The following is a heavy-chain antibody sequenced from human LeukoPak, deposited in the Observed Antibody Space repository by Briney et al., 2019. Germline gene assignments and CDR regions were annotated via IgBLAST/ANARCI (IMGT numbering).Heavy chain of an antibody. V-gene: IGHV3-64*01. D-gene: IGHD1-26*01. CDR3: ARLGVGSPFDY. CDR1: GFTFSSYA. J-gene: IGHJ4*02. Sequence: PGGSLRLSCAASGFTFSSYAMHWVHQAPGKGLEYVSAISSNGGSTYYANSVKGRFTISRDNSKNTLYLQMGSLRAEDMAVYYCARLGVGSPFDYWGQGTLVTVSS. CDR2: ISSNGGST.